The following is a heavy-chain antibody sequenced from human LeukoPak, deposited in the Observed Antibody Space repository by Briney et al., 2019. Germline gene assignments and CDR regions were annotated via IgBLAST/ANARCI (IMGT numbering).Heavy chain of an antibody. V-gene: IGHV3-7*03. CDR2: VNEGGSAK. CDR3: ARDRYCSGN. J-gene: IGHJ4*02. Sequence: PGGSLRLSCAASGFTFNEHWMTWVRQAPGKGLEWVANVNEGGSAKYYVDSVKGRFTISRDNAKNSLYLQMNSLRDEDTAVYFCARDRYCSGNWGQGTLVSVSS. D-gene: IGHD2-15*01. CDR1: GFTFNEHW.